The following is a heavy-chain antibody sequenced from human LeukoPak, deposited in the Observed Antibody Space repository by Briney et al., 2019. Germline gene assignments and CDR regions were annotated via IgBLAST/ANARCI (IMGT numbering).Heavy chain of an antibody. CDR2: IYYSGST. CDR1: GGSISSSSYY. Sequence: SETLSLICTVSGGSISSSSYYWGWIRQPPGKGLEWIGSIYYSGSTYYNPSLKSRVTISVHTSKNQSSLKLSSVTAADTAVYYCARLLSGSGYLFDYWGQGTLGTVSS. V-gene: IGHV4-39*01. J-gene: IGHJ4*02. D-gene: IGHD3-22*01. CDR3: ARLLSGSGYLFDY.